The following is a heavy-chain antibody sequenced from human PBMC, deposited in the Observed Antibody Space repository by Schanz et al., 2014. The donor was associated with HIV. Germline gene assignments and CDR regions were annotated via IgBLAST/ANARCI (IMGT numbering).Heavy chain of an antibody. J-gene: IGHJ6*02. CDR3: ARRESDGALDV. V-gene: IGHV1-18*01. Sequence: QVQLVQAGAEVKKPGASVKVSCKASGYPFTSFGVTWVRQAPGQGLEWMGWISPYNGYTDYAQKLQGRVTLTTDTSTTTAYMDLRSLRSDDTAVYHCARRESDGALDVWGPGTTVIVSS. CDR2: ISPYNGYT. CDR1: GYPFTSFG. D-gene: IGHD2-21*02.